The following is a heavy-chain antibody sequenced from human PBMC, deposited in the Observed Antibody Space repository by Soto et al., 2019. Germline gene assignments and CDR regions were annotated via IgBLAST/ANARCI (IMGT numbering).Heavy chain of an antibody. V-gene: IGHV4-31*03. J-gene: IGHJ5*02. D-gene: IGHD2-2*01. CDR1: GGSIRSADYY. CDR3: ALQDCKFTNCYLDP. Sequence: SETLSLTCTVSGGSIRSADYYGSWNRQHPGRGLEWIGYISYSGSTYYNPSLKSRVTMSVDTSKNQFSLKLSSVTAADTAVYYCALQDCKFTNCYLDPWGQGALVTVSS. CDR2: ISYSGST.